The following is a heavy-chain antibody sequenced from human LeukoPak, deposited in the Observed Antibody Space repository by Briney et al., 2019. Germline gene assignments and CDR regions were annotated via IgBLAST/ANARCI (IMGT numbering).Heavy chain of an antibody. CDR2: IYYSGST. Sequence: SETLSLTCTVSGGSISSSSYYWGWIRQPPGKGLEWIGSIYYSGSTYYNPSLKSRVTISVDTSKNQFSLKLSSVTAADTAVYYCARASAVVAPSFSGYYYYMDVWGKGTTVTVSS. CDR3: ARASAVVAPSFSGYYYYMDV. V-gene: IGHV4-39*07. CDR1: GGSISSSSYY. D-gene: IGHD4-23*01. J-gene: IGHJ6*03.